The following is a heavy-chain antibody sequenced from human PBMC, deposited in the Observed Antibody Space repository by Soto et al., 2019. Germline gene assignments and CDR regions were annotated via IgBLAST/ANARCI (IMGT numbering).Heavy chain of an antibody. J-gene: IGHJ4*02. V-gene: IGHV3-48*01. D-gene: IGHD5-18*01. CDR1: GFTFSSYS. CDR2: ISSSSSTI. CDR3: ARDSGYSYGPPDY. Sequence: EVQLVESGGGLVQPGGSLRLSCAASGFTFSSYSMNWVRQAPGKGPEWVSYISSSSSTIYYADSVKGRFTISRDNAKNSLYLQMNSLRAEDTAVYYCARDSGYSYGPPDYWGQGTLVTVSS.